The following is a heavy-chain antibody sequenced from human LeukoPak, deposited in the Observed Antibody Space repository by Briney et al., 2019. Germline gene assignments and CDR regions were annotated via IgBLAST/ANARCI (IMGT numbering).Heavy chain of an antibody. CDR2: IKGDGSLQ. Sequence: GGSLRLACEASGFTFSSSWMNWVRQAPGKGLEWVANIKGDGSLQYYVDSVKGRFTISRDNAKNTLYLQMNSLRAEDTAVYYCARAAGIAVAGRVYYYYYYMDVWGKGTTVTVSS. J-gene: IGHJ6*03. CDR3: ARAAGIAVAGRVYYYYYYMDV. V-gene: IGHV3-7*01. CDR1: GFTFSSSW. D-gene: IGHD6-19*01.